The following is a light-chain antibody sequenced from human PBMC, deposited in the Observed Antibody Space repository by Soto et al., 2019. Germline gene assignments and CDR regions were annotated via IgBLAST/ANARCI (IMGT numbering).Light chain of an antibody. Sequence: QSVLTQPASVSGSSGQSITISCTGTSSDVGGYNYVSWYQQHPGKAPKLMIYDVSKRPSGVSNRFSGSKSGNTASLTISGLQAEDEADYYCSSYTRSSSLVFGSGTKVTVL. V-gene: IGLV2-14*01. J-gene: IGLJ1*01. CDR2: DVS. CDR1: SSDVGGYNY. CDR3: SSYTRSSSLV.